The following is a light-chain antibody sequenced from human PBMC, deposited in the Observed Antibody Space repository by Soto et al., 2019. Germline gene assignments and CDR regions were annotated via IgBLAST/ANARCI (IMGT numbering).Light chain of an antibody. J-gene: IGLJ2*01. CDR1: NIGSKS. CDR2: DDS. CDR3: QVWDTSSDRMAV. V-gene: IGLV3-21*02. Sequence: SYELTQPPSVSVAPGQTARITCGGNNIGSKSVHWYQQKPGQAPVLVVSDDSDRPSGIPERFSGSNSGNTATLTIIRVEAGDEADYYCQVWDTSSDRMAVFGGGTKLTVL.